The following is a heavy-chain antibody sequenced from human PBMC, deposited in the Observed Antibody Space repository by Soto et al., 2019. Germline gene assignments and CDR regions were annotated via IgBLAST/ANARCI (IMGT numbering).Heavy chain of an antibody. J-gene: IGHJ4*02. D-gene: IGHD6-19*01. CDR2: IYYSGGT. Sequence: QVQLQESGPGLVRPSGTLSLTCAVSGDSINSNYCWTWVRQPPGKGLEWIAEIYYSGGTSYNPSLQSRVTLSMDKSTSQFSLTLTSVTAGDTAMYYCARDSGWGLGYWGQGTLVAVSS. CDR1: GDSINSNYC. CDR3: ARDSGWGLGY. V-gene: IGHV4-4*02.